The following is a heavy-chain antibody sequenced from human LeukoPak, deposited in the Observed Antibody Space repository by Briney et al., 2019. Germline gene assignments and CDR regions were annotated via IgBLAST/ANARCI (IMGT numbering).Heavy chain of an antibody. CDR2: ISSSSSYI. Sequence: GGSLRLSCAASGFTFSSYSMNWVRQAPGKGLEWVSSISSSSSYIYYADSVKGRFTISRDNAKNSLYLQMNSLRAEDTAVYYCARLGYSRRYYAFWSGYSGWFDPWGQGALVTVSS. V-gene: IGHV3-21*01. J-gene: IGHJ5*02. D-gene: IGHD3-3*01. CDR1: GFTFSSYS. CDR3: ARLGYSRRYYAFWSGYSGWFDP.